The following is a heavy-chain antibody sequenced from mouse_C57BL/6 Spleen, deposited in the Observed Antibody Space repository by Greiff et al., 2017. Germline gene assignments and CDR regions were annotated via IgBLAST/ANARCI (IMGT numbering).Heavy chain of an antibody. CDR1: GYTFTSYW. V-gene: IGHV1-69*01. Sequence: QVQLQQSGAELVMPGASVKLSCKASGYTFTSYWMHWVKQRPGQGLEWIGEIDPSDSYTNYNQKFKGKSTLTVDKSSSTAYMQLSSLTSEDSAVYYCARGDGSSSFDYWGQGTTLTVSS. D-gene: IGHD1-1*01. J-gene: IGHJ2*01. CDR3: ARGDGSSSFDY. CDR2: IDPSDSYT.